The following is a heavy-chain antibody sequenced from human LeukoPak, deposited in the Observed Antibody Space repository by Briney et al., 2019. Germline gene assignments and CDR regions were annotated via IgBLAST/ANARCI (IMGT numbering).Heavy chain of an antibody. CDR3: AREEDYYDSSGRNSGYFDY. CDR1: GFTFSSYW. D-gene: IGHD3-22*01. J-gene: IGHJ4*02. Sequence: GGSLRLSCAASGFTFSSYWMSWVRQAPGKGLEWVGNINHDGGEKYFVDSVKGRFTISRDNARNSLYLQMNSLRAEDTAVYHCAREEDYYDSSGRNSGYFDYWGQGTLVTVSS. CDR2: INHDGGEK. V-gene: IGHV3-7*05.